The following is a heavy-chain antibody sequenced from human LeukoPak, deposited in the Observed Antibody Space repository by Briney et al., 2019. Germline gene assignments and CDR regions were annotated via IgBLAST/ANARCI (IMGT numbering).Heavy chain of an antibody. D-gene: IGHD5-18*01. Sequence: SVKVSCKASGGTFSSYAISWVRQAPGQGLEWMGGIIPIFGTANYAQKFQGRVTITADESTSTAYVELSSLRSEDTAVYYCARVGYSYGNHYYYYYMDVWGKGTTVTVSS. CDR2: IIPIFGTA. V-gene: IGHV1-69*13. CDR1: GGTFSSYA. CDR3: ARVGYSYGNHYYYYYMDV. J-gene: IGHJ6*03.